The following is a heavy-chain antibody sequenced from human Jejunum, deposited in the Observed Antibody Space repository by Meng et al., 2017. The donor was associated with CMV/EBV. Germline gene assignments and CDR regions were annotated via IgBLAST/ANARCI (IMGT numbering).Heavy chain of an antibody. CDR1: GYSISSGSY. CDR2: VYQSGTT. CDR3: VREQFLTGSSVDY. D-gene: IGHD6-6*01. Sequence: VSGYSISSGSYWAWSRQTPDKGLEWLGSVYQSGTTFYNPSVVRRVIISMDTSKNQFSLQLTSVTAADTAMYYCVREQFLTGSSVDYWGHGILVTVSS. J-gene: IGHJ4*01. V-gene: IGHV4-38-2*02.